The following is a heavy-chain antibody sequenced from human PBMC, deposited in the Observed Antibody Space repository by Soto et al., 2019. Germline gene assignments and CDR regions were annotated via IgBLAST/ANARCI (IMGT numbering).Heavy chain of an antibody. CDR1: VFTCSSYA. Sequence: GSLRRSCAASVFTCSSYAMHWVRQAPGKGLEWVAVISYDGSNKYYADSVKGRFTISRDNSKNTLYLQMNSLRAEDTAVYYCARELAVNNWFDPWGQGTLVTVSS. D-gene: IGHD1-1*01. CDR3: ARELAVNNWFDP. J-gene: IGHJ5*02. CDR2: ISYDGSNK. V-gene: IGHV3-30-3*01.